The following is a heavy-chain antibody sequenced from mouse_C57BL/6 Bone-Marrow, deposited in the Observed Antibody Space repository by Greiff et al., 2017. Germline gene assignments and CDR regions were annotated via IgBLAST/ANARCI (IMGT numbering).Heavy chain of an antibody. CDR3: ARGNWDWYFDV. J-gene: IGHJ1*03. CDR1: GYTFTDYN. Sequence: EVKLQESGPELVKPGASVKMSCKASGYTFTDYNMHWVKQSHGKSLEWIGYINPNNGGTSYNQKFKGKATLTVNKSSSTAYMELRSLTSEDSAVYYCARGNWDWYFDVWGTGTTVTVSS. D-gene: IGHD4-1*02. CDR2: INPNNGGT. V-gene: IGHV1-22*01.